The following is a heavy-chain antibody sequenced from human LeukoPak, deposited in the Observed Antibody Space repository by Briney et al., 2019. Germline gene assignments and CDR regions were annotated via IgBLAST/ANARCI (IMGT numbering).Heavy chain of an antibody. V-gene: IGHV3-21*01. Sequence: GGSLRLSCAASGFTFSSYTMNWVRQAPGKGLEWVSSISSSSGYIYYADSVKGRFTISRDNAKNSLYLQLNSLRAEDTAVYYCVNDCSSSSCYDYWGRGTLVTVSS. CDR1: GFTFSSYT. D-gene: IGHD2-2*01. CDR3: VNDCSSSSCYDY. J-gene: IGHJ4*02. CDR2: ISSSSGYI.